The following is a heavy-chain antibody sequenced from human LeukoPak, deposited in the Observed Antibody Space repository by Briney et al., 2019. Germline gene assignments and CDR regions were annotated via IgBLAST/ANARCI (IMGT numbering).Heavy chain of an antibody. Sequence: SETLSLTCTVSGGSISSYSWSWIRQPPGKGLEWIGSIYYSGSTNYNPSLKSRVTMSVDTSKNQFSLKLSSVTAADTAVYYCARGPVAGTDFDYWGQGTLVTVSS. CDR1: GGSISSYS. CDR2: IYYSGST. D-gene: IGHD6-19*01. J-gene: IGHJ4*02. CDR3: ARGPVAGTDFDY. V-gene: IGHV4-59*12.